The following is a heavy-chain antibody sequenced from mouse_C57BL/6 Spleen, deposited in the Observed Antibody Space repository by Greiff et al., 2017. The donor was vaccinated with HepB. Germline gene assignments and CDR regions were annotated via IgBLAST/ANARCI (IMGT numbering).Heavy chain of an antibody. CDR3: ARWRSYGSSYSFAY. Sequence: VQLQESGAELARPGASVKLSCKASGYTFTSYGISWVKQSTGQGLEWIGEIYPRSGNTYYNEKFKGKATLTADKSSSTAYMELRSLTSEDSAVYFCARWRSYGSSYSFAYWGQGTLVTVSA. CDR2: IYPRSGNT. J-gene: IGHJ3*01. D-gene: IGHD1-1*01. V-gene: IGHV1-81*01. CDR1: GYTFTSYG.